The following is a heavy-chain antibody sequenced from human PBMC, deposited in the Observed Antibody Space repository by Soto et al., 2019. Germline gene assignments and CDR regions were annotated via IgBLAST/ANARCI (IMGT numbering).Heavy chain of an antibody. J-gene: IGHJ4*02. CDR1: GFTFNNYA. CDR3: AKGRGGSGSLTPRVDL. D-gene: IGHD3-10*01. CDR2: ISGGGDTT. Sequence: EVQLLESGGGLVQPGGSLRLSCAASGFTFNNYAMTWVRQAPGKGLEWVSAISGGGDTTSYADSVKGRFTVSRDGSKNALFLQMSSLRAEDPALYYCAKGRGGSGSLTPRVDLWGEGTLGCVSS. V-gene: IGHV3-23*01.